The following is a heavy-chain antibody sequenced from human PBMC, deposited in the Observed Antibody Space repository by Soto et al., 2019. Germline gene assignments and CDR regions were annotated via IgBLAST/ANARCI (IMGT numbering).Heavy chain of an antibody. CDR2: ISGSGGST. J-gene: IGHJ4*02. Sequence: EVQLLESGGGLVQPGGSLRLSCTASGFTFSSYAMNWVRQAPGKGLEWVSVISGSGGSTYYADSVKGRFTISRDNSKNTLYVQMNSLRVEDTAVYYCAKGISGYNAPLDHWGQGTRVTVSS. V-gene: IGHV3-23*01. D-gene: IGHD1-20*01. CDR1: GFTFSSYA. CDR3: AKGISGYNAPLDH.